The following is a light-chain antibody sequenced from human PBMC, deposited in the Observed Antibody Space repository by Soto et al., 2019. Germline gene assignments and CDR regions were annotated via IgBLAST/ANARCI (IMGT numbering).Light chain of an antibody. CDR2: EVV. Sequence: QSALTQPASVSESPGQSITISCTGTKNDIGVYDFVSWYQHHAGKAPRLIIYEVVQRPSGVPDRFSGSKSGNTASLTVSGLRAADEADYFCKSYAGSNTYVFGSGTKLTVL. CDR1: KNDIGVYDF. J-gene: IGLJ1*01. CDR3: KSYAGSNTYV. V-gene: IGLV2-8*01.